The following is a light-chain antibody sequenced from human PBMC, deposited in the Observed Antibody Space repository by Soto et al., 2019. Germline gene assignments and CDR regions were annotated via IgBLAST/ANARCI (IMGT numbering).Light chain of an antibody. CDR2: GAF. Sequence: EIVMTQSPVTLSVSPGERVTLSCRASQSVSSNLAWYQQKPGQAPSLLIYGAFTRATGIPARFSGTGSGTDFTLTISSLEPEDFAVYYCQQRTNWRITFGQGTRLE. CDR1: QSVSSN. J-gene: IGKJ5*01. CDR3: QQRTNWRIT. V-gene: IGKV3-11*01.